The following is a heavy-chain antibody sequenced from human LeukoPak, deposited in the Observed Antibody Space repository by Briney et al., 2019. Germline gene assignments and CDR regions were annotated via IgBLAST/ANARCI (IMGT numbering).Heavy chain of an antibody. J-gene: IGHJ5*02. Sequence: SETLSLTCTVSGGSFSSGSYYWRWIRPPPGTGLEWIGYIYYSGSTNYNPSLKSRVTISVDTSKNQFSLKLSSVTAADTAVYYCARGLRVNWFDPWGQGTLVTVSS. D-gene: IGHD4-17*01. CDR1: GGSFSSGSYY. V-gene: IGHV4-61*01. CDR2: IYYSGST. CDR3: ARGLRVNWFDP.